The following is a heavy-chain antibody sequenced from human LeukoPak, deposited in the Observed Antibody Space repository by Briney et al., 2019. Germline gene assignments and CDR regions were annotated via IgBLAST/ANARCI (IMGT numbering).Heavy chain of an antibody. J-gene: IGHJ6*02. V-gene: IGHV3-7*01. D-gene: IGHD6-13*01. CDR1: GFTFSSYW. CDR2: IKQDGREK. CDR3: ARDKHIAAASRTANYYYGMDV. Sequence: PGGSLRLSCAASGFTFSSYWMSWVRQAPGKGLEWVANIKQDGREKYYVDSVKGRFTISRDNAKNSLYLQMNSLRAEDTAVYYCARDKHIAAASRTANYYYGMDVWGQGTTVTVSS.